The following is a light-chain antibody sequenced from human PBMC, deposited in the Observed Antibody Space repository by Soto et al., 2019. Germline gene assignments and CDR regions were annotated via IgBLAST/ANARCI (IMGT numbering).Light chain of an antibody. CDR2: DAF. CDR3: QQRMES. Sequence: EIVLTQSPATLSLSPGEGVTLSCRASQSVSSYLAWYQQKPGQAPRLLIYDAFNRATGIPDRFSGSGSGTDFTLTISSLEPEDFAVYYCQQRMESFGQGTRLEIK. V-gene: IGKV3-11*01. CDR1: QSVSSY. J-gene: IGKJ5*01.